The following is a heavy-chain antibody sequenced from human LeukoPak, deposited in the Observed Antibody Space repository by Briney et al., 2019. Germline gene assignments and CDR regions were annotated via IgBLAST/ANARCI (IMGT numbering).Heavy chain of an antibody. D-gene: IGHD3-10*01. CDR3: ARDRYYPGPCFDY. Sequence: GGSLRLSCAASGFTVSSNYMSWVRQAPGKGLEWASVIYSGGSTYYADSVKGRFTISRDNSKNTLYLQMNSLRAEDTAVYYCARDRYYPGPCFDYWGQGTLVTVSS. J-gene: IGHJ4*02. V-gene: IGHV3-66*01. CDR1: GFTVSSNY. CDR2: IYSGGST.